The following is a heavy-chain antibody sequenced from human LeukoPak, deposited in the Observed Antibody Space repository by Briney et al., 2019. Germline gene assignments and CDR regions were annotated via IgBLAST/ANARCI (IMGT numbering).Heavy chain of an antibody. CDR1: GFTFSSYG. CDR3: AKDGAWLRFDD. D-gene: IGHD5-12*01. V-gene: IGHV3-23*01. Sequence: PGGSLRLSCAASGFTFSSYGMSWVRQAPGKGLEWVSAISGSSGSTYYADSVKGRFTISRDNSKNTLYLQMKNLRAEDTAVYYCAKDGAWLRFDDWGQGILVTVSS. J-gene: IGHJ4*02. CDR2: ISGSSGST.